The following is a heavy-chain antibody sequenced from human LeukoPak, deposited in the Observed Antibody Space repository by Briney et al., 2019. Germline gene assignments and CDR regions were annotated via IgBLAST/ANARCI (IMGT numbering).Heavy chain of an antibody. D-gene: IGHD3-22*01. CDR1: GGTFSSYA. CDR2: IIPILGIA. Sequence: SVKVSCKASGGTFSSYAISWVRQAPGQGLEWMGRIIPILGIANYAQKFQGRVTITADKSTSTAYMELSSLRSEDTAVYYCARGRRGSGYQNPFDYWGQGTLVTVSS. J-gene: IGHJ4*02. V-gene: IGHV1-69*04. CDR3: ARGRRGSGYQNPFDY.